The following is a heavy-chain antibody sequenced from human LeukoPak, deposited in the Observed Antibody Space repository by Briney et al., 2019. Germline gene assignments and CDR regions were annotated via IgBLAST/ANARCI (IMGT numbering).Heavy chain of an antibody. CDR2: ISYDGSNK. CDR3: AKDRGFDRGFDY. CDR1: GFTFSSYA. Sequence: GGSLRLSCAASGFTFSSYAMHWVRQAPGKGLEWVAVISYDGSNKYYADSVKGRFTISRDNSKNTLYLQMNSLRAEDTAVYYCAKDRGFDRGFDYWGQGTLVTVSS. V-gene: IGHV3-30-3*02. J-gene: IGHJ4*02. D-gene: IGHD3-10*01.